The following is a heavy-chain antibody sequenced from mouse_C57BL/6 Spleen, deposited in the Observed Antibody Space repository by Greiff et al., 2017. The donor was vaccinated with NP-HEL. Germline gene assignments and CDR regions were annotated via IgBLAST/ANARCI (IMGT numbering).Heavy chain of an antibody. D-gene: IGHD1-1*01. CDR3: TSTTVDYAMDY. Sequence: QVQLQQPGAELVMPGASVKLSCKASGYTFTSYWMHWVKQRPGQGLEWIGEIDPSDSYTNYNQKFKGKSTLTVDKSSSTAYMQLSSLTSEDSAVYYCTSTTVDYAMDYWGQGTSVTVSS. V-gene: IGHV1-69*01. J-gene: IGHJ4*01. CDR1: GYTFTSYW. CDR2: IDPSDSYT.